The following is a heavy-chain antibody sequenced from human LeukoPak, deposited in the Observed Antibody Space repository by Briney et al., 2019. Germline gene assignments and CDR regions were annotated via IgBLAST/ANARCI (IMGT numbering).Heavy chain of an antibody. CDR3: ARQRGYCSSTSCYVDYYYYYGMDV. J-gene: IGHJ6*02. Sequence: ASVNVSCKASGYTFTIYGVSWVRQAPGQGLEWMGWISAYNANTNYAQKLQGRVTMTTDTSTSTAYMELRSLRSDDTAVYYCARQRGYCSSTSCYVDYYYYYGMDVWGQGTTVTVSS. V-gene: IGHV1-18*01. D-gene: IGHD2-2*01. CDR1: GYTFTIYG. CDR2: ISAYNANT.